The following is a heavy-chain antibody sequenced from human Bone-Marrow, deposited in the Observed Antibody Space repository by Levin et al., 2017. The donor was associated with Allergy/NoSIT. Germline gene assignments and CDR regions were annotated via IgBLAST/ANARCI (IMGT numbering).Heavy chain of an antibody. CDR3: ARIYDSSGYYSGVGAFDI. J-gene: IGHJ3*02. CDR2: IKYDGSEK. CDR1: VFTFDAYW. Sequence: SGGSLRLSCAASVFTFDAYWMTWVRQAPGKGLEWVAKIKYDGSEKKYVDSVKGRFTIARDNAKSSLFLQMNSLRAEDTAVYYCARIYDSSGYYSGVGAFDIWGQGTMVTVSS. V-gene: IGHV3-7*01. D-gene: IGHD3-22*01.